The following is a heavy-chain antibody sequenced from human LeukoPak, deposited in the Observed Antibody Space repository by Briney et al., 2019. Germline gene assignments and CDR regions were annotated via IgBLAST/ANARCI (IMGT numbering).Heavy chain of an antibody. CDR1: GFTFSNYE. J-gene: IGHJ4*02. CDR2: ISRSSSSSI. CDR3: ARDSSGWYYFDY. D-gene: IGHD6-19*01. Sequence: GGSLRLSCAASGFTFSNYEMNWVRQAPGKGLEWVSYISRSSSSSIYYADSVKGRFTISRDNAKNSLYLQMNSLRAEDTAVYYCARDSSGWYYFDYWGQGILVTVSS. V-gene: IGHV3-48*03.